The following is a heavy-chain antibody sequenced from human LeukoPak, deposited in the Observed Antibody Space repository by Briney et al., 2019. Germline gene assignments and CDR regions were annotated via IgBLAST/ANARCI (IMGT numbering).Heavy chain of an antibody. D-gene: IGHD2-21*02. CDR2: ISSSGVNT. CDR3: ARWAYCGGGCYPNYFDY. J-gene: IGHJ4*02. V-gene: IGHV3-23*01. Sequence: GGSLRLSCAASGFTFNNYAMNWVRQAPGKGLEWISSISSSGVNTYYADSVKGRFTISRDNSENTLYLQMNSLRVEDTAVYYCARWAYCGGGCYPNYFDYWGQGTLVTVSS. CDR1: GFTFNNYA.